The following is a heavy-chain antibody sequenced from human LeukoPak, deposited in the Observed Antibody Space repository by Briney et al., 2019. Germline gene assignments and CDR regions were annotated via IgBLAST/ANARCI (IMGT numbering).Heavy chain of an antibody. J-gene: IGHJ3*02. CDR3: ARNYGAMRDAFDI. CDR1: GYTFIIHG. D-gene: IGHD4-17*01. Sequence: SVKVSCKATGYTFIIHGISWVRQAPGQGLEWMGGIIPIFGTANYAQKFQGRVTITADESTSTAYMELSSLRSEDTAVYYCARNYGAMRDAFDIWGQGTMVTVSS. V-gene: IGHV1-69*13. CDR2: IIPIFGTA.